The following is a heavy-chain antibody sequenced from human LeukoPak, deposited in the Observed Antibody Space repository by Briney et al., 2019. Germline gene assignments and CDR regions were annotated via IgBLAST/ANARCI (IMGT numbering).Heavy chain of an antibody. V-gene: IGHV3-21*01. CDR1: GFTFSSYS. J-gene: IGHJ4*02. CDR3: ARDEEGPRITMVRGVMGY. CDR2: ISSSSSYI. D-gene: IGHD3-10*01. Sequence: PGGSLRLSCAASGFTFSSYSMNWVRQAPGKGLEWVSSISSSSSYIYYADSVKGRFTISRDNSKNTLYLQMNSLRAEDTAVYYCARDEEGPRITMVRGVMGYWGQGTLVTVSS.